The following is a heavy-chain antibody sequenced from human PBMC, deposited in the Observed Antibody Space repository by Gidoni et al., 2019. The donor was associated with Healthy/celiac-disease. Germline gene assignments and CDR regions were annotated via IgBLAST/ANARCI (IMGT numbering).Heavy chain of an antibody. D-gene: IGHD3-16*02. Sequence: QVQLQVSASGLVKPSQTLSLTCTVSCVSISRGGYYWSWILQHPGKGLEGSGYIYDSGSTYCNPSLKSRVTISVDKSKNQFSLKMSSVTAADTAVYYCARDNRWGELSFIFDYWGQGTLVTGSS. CDR3: ARDNRWGELSFIFDY. CDR2: IYDSGST. J-gene: IGHJ4*02. V-gene: IGHV4-31*03. CDR1: CVSISRGGYY.